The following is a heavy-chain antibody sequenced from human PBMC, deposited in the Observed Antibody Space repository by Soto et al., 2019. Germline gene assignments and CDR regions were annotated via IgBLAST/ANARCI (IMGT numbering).Heavy chain of an antibody. V-gene: IGHV1-18*01. J-gene: IGHJ6*02. CDR1: GYTFSSYG. D-gene: IGHD2-2*02. CDR3: ARGECSSTSCYTGYYGMDV. CDR2: ISAYNGNT. Sequence: GASVKVSCKASGYTFSSYGISWVRQAPGQGVEWMGWISAYNGNTNYAQKLQGRVTMTTDTSTSTAYMELRSLRSDDTAVYYCARGECSSTSCYTGYYGMDVWGQGTTVTVSS.